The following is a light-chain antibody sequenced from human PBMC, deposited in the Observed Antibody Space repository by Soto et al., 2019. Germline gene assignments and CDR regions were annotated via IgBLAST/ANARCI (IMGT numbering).Light chain of an antibody. Sequence: QSVLTQPPSVSAAPGQKVTISCSGSSYNIGGNYVSWYVQLPGTAAKFLIYGNNKRPSGIPDRFSGSKSGTSATLGITGLQTEDEADYYCATWDSSLGSVVFGGGTKLTVL. CDR2: GNN. J-gene: IGLJ3*02. CDR1: SYNIGGNY. V-gene: IGLV1-51*01. CDR3: ATWDSSLGSVV.